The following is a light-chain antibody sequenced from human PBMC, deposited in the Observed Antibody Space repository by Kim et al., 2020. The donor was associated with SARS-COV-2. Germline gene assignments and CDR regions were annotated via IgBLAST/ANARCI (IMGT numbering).Light chain of an antibody. CDR3: QESYTVRPT. V-gene: IGKV1-39*01. CDR1: QRIDNC. J-gene: IGKJ1*01. CDR2: SSF. Sequence: VGDRIIVSVEASQRIDNCLNWYQQRPGKAPTHIIFSSFNLKSGGSSRFSGSGAGTEFTLIINSLQPEDSATYFCQESYTVRPTFGQGTKV.